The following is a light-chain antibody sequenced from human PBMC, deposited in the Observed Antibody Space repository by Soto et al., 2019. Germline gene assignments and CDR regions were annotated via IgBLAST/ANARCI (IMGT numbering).Light chain of an antibody. J-gene: IGKJ3*01. CDR3: QQYNDWPLS. CDR1: QSVSSN. Sequence: EIVMTQSPATLSVSPGERATLSCRASQSVSSNLAWYQQKPGQAPRLFIYGASTRATVIPARFSGSGSGTEFTLTISSLQSEDVAVYYFQQYNDWPLSFGPGTKVDI. V-gene: IGKV3-15*01. CDR2: GAS.